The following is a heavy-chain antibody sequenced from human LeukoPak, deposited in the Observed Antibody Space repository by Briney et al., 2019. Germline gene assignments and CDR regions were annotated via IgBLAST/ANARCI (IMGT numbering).Heavy chain of an antibody. CDR2: MNPNSGNT. D-gene: IGHD5-18*01. CDR3: ARPYSYGYNWFDP. V-gene: IGHV1-8*01. Sequence: GASVTVSFKASGYTFTSYDINWVRQATGQGREGMGWMNPNSGNTGYAQKFQGRVTMTRNTSISTAYMELSSLRSEDTAVYYCARPYSYGYNWFDPWGQGTLVTVSS. J-gene: IGHJ5*02. CDR1: GYTFTSYD.